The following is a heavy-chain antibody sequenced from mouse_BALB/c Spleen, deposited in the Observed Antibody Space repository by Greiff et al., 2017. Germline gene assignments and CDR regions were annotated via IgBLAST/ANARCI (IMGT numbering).Heavy chain of an antibody. CDR2: IRSKSNNYAT. V-gene: IGHV10-1*02. CDR3: VRRTLYAMDY. J-gene: IGHJ4*01. CDR1: GFTFNTYA. Sequence: EVQRVESGGGLVQPKGSLKLSCAASGFTFNTYAMNWVRQAPGKGLEWVARIRSKSNNYATYYADSVKDRFTISRDDSQSMLYLQMNNLKTEDTAMYYCVRRTLYAMDYWGQGTSVTVSS.